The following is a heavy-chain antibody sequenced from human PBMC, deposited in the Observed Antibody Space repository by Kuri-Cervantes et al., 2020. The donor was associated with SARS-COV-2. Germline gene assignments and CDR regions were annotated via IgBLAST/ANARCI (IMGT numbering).Heavy chain of an antibody. CDR1: GFIFNNHG. Sequence: GGSLRFSCAASGFIFNNHGLHWVRQAPGKGLEWVAVIWFDGSNEYYADSVKGRFTISRDNSKDTVYLQMNSLRAEDTAVYYCARGRATVTVIGAFDIWGQGTMVPVSS. CDR2: IWFDGSNE. V-gene: IGHV3-33*01. J-gene: IGHJ3*02. CDR3: ARGRATVTVIGAFDI. D-gene: IGHD4-17*01.